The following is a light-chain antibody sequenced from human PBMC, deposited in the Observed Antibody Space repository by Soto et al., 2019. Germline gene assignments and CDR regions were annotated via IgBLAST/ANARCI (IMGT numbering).Light chain of an antibody. V-gene: IGKV3-11*01. CDR3: QQRSNWQVT. CDR2: DAS. CDR1: QSVSSY. J-gene: IGKJ5*01. Sequence: EIVLTQSPATLSLSPGERATLSCRASQSVSSYLAWYQQKPGQAPRLLTYDASNRATGIPARFSGSGSGTDFTLTISSLEPEDLTIYYCQQRSNWQVTFGQGTRLEIK.